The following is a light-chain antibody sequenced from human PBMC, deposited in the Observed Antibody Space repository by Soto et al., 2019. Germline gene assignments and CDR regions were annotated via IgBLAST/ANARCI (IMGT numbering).Light chain of an antibody. CDR3: TSYTTRSTWV. J-gene: IGLJ3*02. CDR2: DVS. CDR1: SSDVGGYNY. Sequence: QSAPTQPASVSGSPGQSITISCTGTSSDVGGYNYVSWYQQHPGKAPKLMIYDVSNRPSGISDRFSGSKSGNTASLTISGLQDEDEADYYCTSYTTRSTWVFGGGTKLTVL. V-gene: IGLV2-14*03.